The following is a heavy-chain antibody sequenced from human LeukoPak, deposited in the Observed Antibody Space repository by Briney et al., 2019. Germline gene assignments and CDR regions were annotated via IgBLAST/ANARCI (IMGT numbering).Heavy chain of an antibody. Sequence: GSLRLSCAASGFTVSSSYMSWVRQAPGKGLEWVSVIYAGGSTYYADSVKGRFTISRHNSNNTLYLQMNSLRPEDTAVYFCARRPEYSANYDYWGPGTLVTVSS. D-gene: IGHD1-26*01. CDR3: ARRPEYSANYDY. CDR2: IYAGGST. V-gene: IGHV3-53*04. CDR1: GFTVSSSY. J-gene: IGHJ4*02.